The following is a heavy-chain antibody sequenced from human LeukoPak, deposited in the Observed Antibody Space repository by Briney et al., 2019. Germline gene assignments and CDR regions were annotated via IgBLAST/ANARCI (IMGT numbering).Heavy chain of an antibody. Sequence: GGSLRLSCASSGFTFSSYGMHWVRQAPGKGLEGVAFISCDASNTYYTESVKGRFTISRDNSKNTVSLQMNSLRAEDTAMYHCAKDLSIYCDSRGFDPWGQGNHGHRLF. J-gene: IGHJ5*02. D-gene: IGHD3-22*01. CDR1: GFTFSSYG. CDR3: AKDLSIYCDSRGFDP. V-gene: IGHV3-30*18. CDR2: ISCDASNT.